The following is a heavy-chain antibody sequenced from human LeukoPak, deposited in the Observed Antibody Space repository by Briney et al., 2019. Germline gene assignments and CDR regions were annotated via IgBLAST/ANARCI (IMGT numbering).Heavy chain of an antibody. CDR3: AKEGTRMASSYSDY. CDR1: GFTFSSYG. V-gene: IGHV3-30*18. D-gene: IGHD2-8*01. J-gene: IGHJ4*02. Sequence: GGSLRLSCAASGFTFSSYGMQWVRQAPGKGLEWVAVISHDGTVQHYADSVKGRFTISRDNSDNTLYLQMNSLRDEDTAMYYCAKEGTRMASSYSDYWGQGTLITVSS. CDR2: ISHDGTVQ.